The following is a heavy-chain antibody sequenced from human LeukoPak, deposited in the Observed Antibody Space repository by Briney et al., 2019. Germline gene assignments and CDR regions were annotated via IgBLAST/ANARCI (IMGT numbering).Heavy chain of an antibody. D-gene: IGHD1-1*01. CDR1: GFTFYDYA. V-gene: IGHV3-9*01. Sequence: PGGSLRLSCAASGFTFYDYAMHWVRQAPGKGLGWVSGISWNSGSIGYADSVKGRFTISRDNAKNSLYLQMNSLRAEDTALYYCAKGERPDYYYYGMDVWGQGTTVTVSS. CDR3: AKGERPDYYYYGMDV. J-gene: IGHJ6*02. CDR2: ISWNSGSI.